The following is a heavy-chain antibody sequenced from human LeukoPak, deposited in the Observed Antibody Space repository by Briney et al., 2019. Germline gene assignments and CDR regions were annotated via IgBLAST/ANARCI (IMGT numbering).Heavy chain of an antibody. CDR1: GFTFSDYY. J-gene: IGHJ6*03. Sequence: GGSLRLSCAASGFTFSDYYMSWIRQAPGKGLEWVSYISSSGSTIYYADSVKGRFTISRDNAKNSLYLQMNSLRAEDTAVYYCARNGTGGIYYYYYMDVWGKGTTVTVSS. V-gene: IGHV3-11*01. CDR2: ISSSGSTI. CDR3: ARNGTGGIYYYYYMDV. D-gene: IGHD1-1*01.